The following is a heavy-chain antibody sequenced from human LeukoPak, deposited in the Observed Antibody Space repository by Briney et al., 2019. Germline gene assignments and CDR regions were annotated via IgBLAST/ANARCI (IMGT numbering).Heavy chain of an antibody. Sequence: GGSLRLSCAASGFTFSSYGMHWVRQAPGKGLEWVSGISWNSGSIGYADSVKGRFTISRDNAKNSLYLQMNSLRAEDTALYYCAKDIQAAGEGGMDVWGQGTTVTVSS. CDR1: GFTFSSYG. J-gene: IGHJ6*02. D-gene: IGHD3-10*01. V-gene: IGHV3-9*01. CDR2: ISWNSGSI. CDR3: AKDIQAAGEGGMDV.